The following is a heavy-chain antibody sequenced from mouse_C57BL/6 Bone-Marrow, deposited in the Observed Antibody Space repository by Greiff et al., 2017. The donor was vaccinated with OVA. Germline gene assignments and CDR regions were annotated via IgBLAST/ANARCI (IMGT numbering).Heavy chain of an antibody. D-gene: IGHD1-1*01. J-gene: IGHJ2*01. CDR3: ARVTTVVAPYYFDY. CDR2: IYPGSGST. V-gene: IGHV1-55*01. CDR1: GYTFTSYW. Sequence: QVQLQQPGAELVKPGASVKMSCKASGYTFTSYWITWVKQRPGQGLEWIGDIYPGSGSTNYNEKFKSKATLTVDTSSSTAYMQLSCLTSEDSAVYYCARVTTVVAPYYFDYWGQGTTLTVSS.